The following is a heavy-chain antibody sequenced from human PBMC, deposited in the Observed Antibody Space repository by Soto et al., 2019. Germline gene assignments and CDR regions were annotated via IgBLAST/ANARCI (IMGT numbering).Heavy chain of an antibody. J-gene: IGHJ6*02. CDR2: IIPIFGTA. CDR3: GRSWYYYYGMDV. V-gene: IGHV1-69*13. CDR1: GGTFSSYA. Sequence: SVKVSCKASGGTFSSYAISWVRQAPGQGLEWMGGIIPIFGTANYAQKFQGRVTITADESTSTAYMELSSLRSEDTAVYYCGRSWYYYYGMDVWGQGTTVTLS. D-gene: IGHD6-13*01.